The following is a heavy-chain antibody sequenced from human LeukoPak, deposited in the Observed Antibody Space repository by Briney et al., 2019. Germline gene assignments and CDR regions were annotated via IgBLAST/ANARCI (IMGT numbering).Heavy chain of an antibody. J-gene: IGHJ4*02. CDR3: TIDLRGEYCRTTSCTVDY. D-gene: IGHD2-2*01. CDR2: IKSKTDGGTT. V-gene: IGHV3-15*01. CDR1: GFTFSKAW. Sequence: GGSLRLSCVASGFTFSKAWMSWVRQAPGKGLEWVACIKSKTDGGTTDYGAPVNGRFTISRDDSKNTLHLQMNSLKTEDTAVYYCTIDLRGEYCRTTSCTVDYWGQGTLVTVSS.